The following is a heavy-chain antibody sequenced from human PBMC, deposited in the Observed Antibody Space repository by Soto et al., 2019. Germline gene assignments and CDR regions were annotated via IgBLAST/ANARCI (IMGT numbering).Heavy chain of an antibody. J-gene: IGHJ6*02. Sequence: GGSLRLSCAASGFTFSSYSMNWVRQAPGKGLEWVSSISSSSSYIYYADSVKGRFTISRDNAKNSLYLQMNSLRAEDTAVSSYARPNWDSGGTYYYDGMDVWGQGTTVTVSS. D-gene: IGHD7-27*01. CDR1: GFTFSSYS. CDR3: ARPNWDSGGTYYYDGMDV. V-gene: IGHV3-21*01. CDR2: ISSSSSYI.